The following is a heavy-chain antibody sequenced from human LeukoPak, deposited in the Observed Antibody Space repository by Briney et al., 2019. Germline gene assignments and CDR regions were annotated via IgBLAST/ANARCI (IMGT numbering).Heavy chain of an antibody. J-gene: IGHJ6*03. CDR1: GGTFSSYA. V-gene: IGHV1-69*05. CDR3: ARVIVGATPPKNYYYYMDV. D-gene: IGHD1-26*01. CDR2: IIPIFGTA. Sequence: SVKVSCKASGGTFSSYAISWVRQAPGQGLEWMGGIIPIFGTANYAQKFQGRVTITTDESTSTAYMELSSLRSEDTAVYYCARVIVGATPPKNYYYYMDVWGKGTTVTVSS.